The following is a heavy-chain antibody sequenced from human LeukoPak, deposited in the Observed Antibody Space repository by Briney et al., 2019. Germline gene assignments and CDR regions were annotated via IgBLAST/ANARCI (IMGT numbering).Heavy chain of an antibody. CDR1: GGSISSGGYY. CDR3: GRAPDF. V-gene: IGHV4-31*03. J-gene: IGHJ4*02. Sequence: PSETLSLTCTVSGGSISSGGYYWSWIRQHPGKGLEWIGYIYYSGSTYYNPSLQSRVTISLDTSKNQLSLKMTSMAAADTAIYYCGRAPDFWGQGTLVAVSS. CDR2: IYYSGST.